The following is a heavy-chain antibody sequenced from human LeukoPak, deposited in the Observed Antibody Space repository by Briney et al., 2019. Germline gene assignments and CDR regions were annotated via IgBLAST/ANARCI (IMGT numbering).Heavy chain of an antibody. J-gene: IGHJ4*02. CDR2: INHSGST. V-gene: IGHV4-34*01. CDR1: GGSFSGYY. Sequence: SETLSLTCAVYGGSFSGYYWSWIRQPPGTGLEWIGEINHSGSTNYNPSLKSRVTISVDTSKNQFSLKLSSVTAADTAVYYCARSPYYYDSSGYYTYFDYWGQGTLVTVSS. CDR3: ARSPYYYDSSGYYTYFDY. D-gene: IGHD3-22*01.